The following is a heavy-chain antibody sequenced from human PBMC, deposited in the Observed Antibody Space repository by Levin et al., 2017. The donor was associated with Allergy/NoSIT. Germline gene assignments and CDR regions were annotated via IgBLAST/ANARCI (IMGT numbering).Heavy chain of an antibody. V-gene: IGHV3-74*01. CDR3: ARESNTGGEIDY. CDR2: IKGDGSSI. CDR1: GFTFNTYW. D-gene: IGHD2-8*02. Sequence: GGSLRLSCAASGFTFNTYWMHWVRQAPGKGQVWVSHIKGDGSSIRDADSVKGRFTISRDNAKNTLYLQMNNVRAEDTAVYLCARESNTGGEIDYWGHGTLVTVSS. J-gene: IGHJ4*01.